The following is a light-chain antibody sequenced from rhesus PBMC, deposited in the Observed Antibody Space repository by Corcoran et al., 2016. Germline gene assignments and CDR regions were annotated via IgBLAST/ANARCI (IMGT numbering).Light chain of an antibody. CDR1: QCISTY. V-gene: IGKV3-24*03. CDR3: LQASDWPLT. Sequence: EIVMTQSPATLALSPGERATLFCRASQCISTYLAWYQQKPGQAPKLLIYGASIRATGIADRFSGTWSGTEFTLTISSLGPEDVGMSFCLQASDWPLTFGGGTKVEIE. J-gene: IGKJ4*01. CDR2: GAS.